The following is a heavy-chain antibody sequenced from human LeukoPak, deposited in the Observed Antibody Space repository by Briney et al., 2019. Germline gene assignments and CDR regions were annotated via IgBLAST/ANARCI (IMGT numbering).Heavy chain of an antibody. Sequence: GGSLRLSCAASGFTVSSNYMSWVRQAPGKGLEWVSVIYSGGSTYYADSVKGRFTISRGNSKNTLYLQMNSLRAEDTAVYYCARSSGYYYAFDYWGQGTLVTVSS. CDR3: ARSSGYYYAFDY. D-gene: IGHD3-22*01. CDR2: IYSGGST. J-gene: IGHJ4*02. CDR1: GFTVSSNY. V-gene: IGHV3-53*01.